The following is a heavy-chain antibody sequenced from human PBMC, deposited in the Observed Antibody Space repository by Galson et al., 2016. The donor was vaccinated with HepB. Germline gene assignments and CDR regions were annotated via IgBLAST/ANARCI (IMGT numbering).Heavy chain of an antibody. Sequence: LRLSCAGSGFTFQSYWMHWVRQTPEKGLVWVSCINIDGSNTMYADSVKGRFTVSRDNGKKTVYLQMDSLTAEDTAVYYCARAESGFGHWGQGTLVSVSS. J-gene: IGHJ4*02. V-gene: IGHV3-74*03. D-gene: IGHD3-22*01. CDR1: GFTFQSYW. CDR3: ARAESGFGH. CDR2: INIDGSNT.